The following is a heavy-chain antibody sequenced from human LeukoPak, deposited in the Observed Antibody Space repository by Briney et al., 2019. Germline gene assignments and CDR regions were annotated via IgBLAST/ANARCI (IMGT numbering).Heavy chain of an antibody. CDR2: ISTNGDST. CDR1: GFTFSSYW. V-gene: IGHV3-74*01. CDR3: ARGASSGYRIDY. D-gene: IGHD3-10*01. Sequence: PGGSLRLSCAASGFTFSSYWMHWVRQAPGKGLVWVSRISTNGDSTNYADSVKGRFTISRDNAKNTLYLQMNSLRGEDTAVYYCARGASSGYRIDYWGQGTLVTVSS. J-gene: IGHJ4*02.